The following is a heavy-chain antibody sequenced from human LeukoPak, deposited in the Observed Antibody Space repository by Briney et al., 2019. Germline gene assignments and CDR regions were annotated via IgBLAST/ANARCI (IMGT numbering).Heavy chain of an antibody. CDR1: GFTFSSYA. J-gene: IGHJ2*01. CDR3: AKGRIEGSSGWSWYFDL. D-gene: IGHD6-19*01. V-gene: IGHV3-23*01. Sequence: GSLRLSCAASGFTFSSYAMSWVRQAPGKELEWVSAISGSGGSTYYADSVKGRFTISRDNSKNTLYLQMNSLRAEDTAVYYCAKGRIEGSSGWSWYFDLWGRGTLVTVSS. CDR2: ISGSGGST.